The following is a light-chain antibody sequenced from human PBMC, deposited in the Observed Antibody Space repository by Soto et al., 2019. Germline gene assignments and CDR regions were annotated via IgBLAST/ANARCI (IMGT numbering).Light chain of an antibody. V-gene: IGKV3-11*01. CDR2: DAS. CDR1: QSISNY. Sequence: EIVLTQSPGTLSLSPGERATLSCRASQSISNYLAWYQHKLGQAPRLLISDASERASGVPARFSGSGSGTDFTLTISSLEPEDFAVYYCLQHNTYPLTFGGGTKVEIK. CDR3: LQHNTYPLT. J-gene: IGKJ4*01.